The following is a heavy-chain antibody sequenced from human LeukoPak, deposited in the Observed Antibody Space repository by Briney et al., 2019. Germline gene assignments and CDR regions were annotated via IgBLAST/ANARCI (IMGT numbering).Heavy chain of an antibody. CDR1: GFTFSSYA. V-gene: IGHV3-23*01. D-gene: IGHD3-3*01. J-gene: IGHJ4*02. Sequence: GGSLRLSCAASGFTFSSYAMSWVRQAPGKGLEWVSAISGSGGTTYYADSVKGRFTISRDNSKNTLYLQVNSLRAEDTAVYYCAKYNYDSWSGYPHYFDYWGQGTLVTVSS. CDR3: AKYNYDSWSGYPHYFDY. CDR2: ISGSGGTT.